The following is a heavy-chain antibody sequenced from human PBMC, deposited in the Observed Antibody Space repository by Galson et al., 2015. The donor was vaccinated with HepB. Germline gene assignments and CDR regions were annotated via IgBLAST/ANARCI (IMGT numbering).Heavy chain of an antibody. V-gene: IGHV7-4-1*02. CDR3: ARDRDSGSDSFYVDD. CDR2: INTNTGNP. Sequence: SVKVSCKASGYTFSSYLMNWVRQAPGQGLEWMGLINTNTGNPTYAQRLTGRFVFSLDTSVSTAYLQISSLKAEDTAVYYCARDRDSGSDSFYVDDWGQGTLVSVS. D-gene: IGHD1-26*01. CDR1: GYTFSSYL. J-gene: IGHJ4*02.